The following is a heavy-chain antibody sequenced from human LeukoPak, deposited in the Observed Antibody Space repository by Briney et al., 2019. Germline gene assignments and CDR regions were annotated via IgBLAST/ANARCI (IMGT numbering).Heavy chain of an antibody. D-gene: IGHD3-10*01. J-gene: IGHJ4*02. V-gene: IGHV3-15*01. Sequence: GGSLRLSCAASGFTVSSNYMSWVRQAPGKGLEWVGRIKSKTDGGTVDYAAPVKGRFTTSRDDLKNTLYLEMSSLMTEDTAVYYCTKDHGSGSYYFDYWGQGTLVTVSS. CDR3: TKDHGSGSYYFDY. CDR1: GFTVSSNY. CDR2: IKSKTDGGTV.